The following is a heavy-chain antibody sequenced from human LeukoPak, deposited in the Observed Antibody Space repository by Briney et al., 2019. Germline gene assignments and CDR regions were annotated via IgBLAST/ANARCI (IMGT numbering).Heavy chain of an antibody. CDR3: ARDKYSGYDWMAFDI. Sequence: PGGSLRLPCAASGFTLSSYSMNWVRQAPGKGLEWVSSISSSTSYIYYADSVKGRFTISRDNAKNSVYLQMNSLRAEDTAVYYCARDKYSGYDWMAFDIWGQGTMVTVSS. V-gene: IGHV3-21*01. CDR1: GFTLSSYS. D-gene: IGHD5-12*01. J-gene: IGHJ3*02. CDR2: ISSSTSYI.